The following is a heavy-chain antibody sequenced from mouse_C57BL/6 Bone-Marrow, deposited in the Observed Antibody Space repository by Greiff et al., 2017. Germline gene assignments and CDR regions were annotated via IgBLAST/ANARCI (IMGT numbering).Heavy chain of an antibody. CDR2: INPNNGGT. Sequence: EVQLQQSGPELVKPGASVKISCKASGYTFTDYYMNWVKQSPGKSLEWIGDINPNNGGTSYNQKFKGKATLTVDKSSSTANMELRGLTSEDSAVYYCARSEVRWGGAMDYWGQGTSVTVSS. J-gene: IGHJ4*01. V-gene: IGHV1-26*01. CDR1: GYTFTDYY. D-gene: IGHD1-1*02. CDR3: ARSEVRWGGAMDY.